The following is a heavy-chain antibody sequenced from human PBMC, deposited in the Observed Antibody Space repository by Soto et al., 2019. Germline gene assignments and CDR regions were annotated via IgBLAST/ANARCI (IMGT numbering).Heavy chain of an antibody. CDR1: ENSSSNSW. D-gene: IGHD2-15*01. V-gene: IGHV5-51*01. Sequence: GEALTISCQGYENSSSNSWFGWVRQIPGRGPEWMGIIYPSDSDTRYSPSFQGQVTISADKSISTAYLQWSSLKASDTAMYYCASQYCSGSSCYFDYSGQGTLVTVSS. J-gene: IGHJ4*02. CDR3: ASQYCSGSSCYFDY. CDR2: IYPSDSDT.